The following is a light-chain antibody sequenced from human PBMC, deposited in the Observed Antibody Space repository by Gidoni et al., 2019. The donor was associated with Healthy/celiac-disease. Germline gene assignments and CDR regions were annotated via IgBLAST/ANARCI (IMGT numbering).Light chain of an antibody. J-gene: IGKJ2*01. V-gene: IGKV3-20*01. Sequence: EIVLTQSPGTLSLSPGERATLSCRASQCVSSSYLAWYQQKPGQAPRLLIYGAASRATGIPDRFSGSVSGTDFTLTISRLEPEDFAVYYCQQYGSSPRYTFGQGTKLEIK. CDR3: QQYGSSPRYT. CDR2: GAA. CDR1: QCVSSSY.